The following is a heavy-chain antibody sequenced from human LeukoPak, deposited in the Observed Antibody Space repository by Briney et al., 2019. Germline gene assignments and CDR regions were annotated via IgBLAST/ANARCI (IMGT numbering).Heavy chain of an antibody. D-gene: IGHD3-22*01. CDR1: GGSFSGYY. CDR2: INHSGST. Sequence: PSETLSLTCAVYGGSFSGYYWSWIRQPPGKGLEWIGEINHSGSTNYNPSLKSRVTISVDMSKNQFSLKLSSVTAADTAVYYCVRTDYYDSSGYPNPFDSWGQGTLVTVSS. J-gene: IGHJ4*02. CDR3: VRTDYYDSSGYPNPFDS. V-gene: IGHV4-34*01.